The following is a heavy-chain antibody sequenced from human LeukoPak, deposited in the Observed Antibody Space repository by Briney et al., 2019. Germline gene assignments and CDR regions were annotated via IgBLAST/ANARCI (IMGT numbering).Heavy chain of an antibody. Sequence: GGSLRLSCAASGFTFSNFWMHWVRQAPGKGLVWVSRIRGDGSMTNYADSVKGRFTISRDNAKNTLYLQMNSLRLEDTAVYYCARENLAAAADYWGQGTVVTVSS. CDR2: IRGDGSMT. V-gene: IGHV3-74*01. CDR3: ARENLAAAADY. J-gene: IGHJ4*02. CDR1: GFTFSNFW. D-gene: IGHD6-25*01.